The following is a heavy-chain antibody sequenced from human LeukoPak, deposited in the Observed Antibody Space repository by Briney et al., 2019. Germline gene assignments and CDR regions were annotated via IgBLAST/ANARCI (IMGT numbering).Heavy chain of an antibody. V-gene: IGHV4-59*01. J-gene: IGHJ4*02. D-gene: IGHD3-10*01. CDR1: GGSISSYY. CDR3: ARSLSGLLWFGELSL. CDR2: IYYSGST. Sequence: SETLSLTCTVSGGSISSYYWSWIRQSPGKGLEWIGYIYYSGSTNYNPSLKSRVTISVDTSKNQFSLKLSSVTAADTAVYYCARSLSGLLWFGELSLWGQGTLVTVSS.